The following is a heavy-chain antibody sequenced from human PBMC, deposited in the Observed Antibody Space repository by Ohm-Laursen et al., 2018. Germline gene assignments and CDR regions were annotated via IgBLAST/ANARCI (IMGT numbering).Heavy chain of an antibody. D-gene: IGHD3-22*01. J-gene: IGHJ4*02. Sequence: GTLSLTCAVYGGSFSGYYWRWIRQPPGKGLEWIGEINHSGNTNYNPSLKSRVTISVDTSKNQFSLKLSSVTAADTAVYYCARDAYYFDSSGGMRNDYWGQGTLVTVSS. CDR3: ARDAYYFDSSGGMRNDY. V-gene: IGHV4-34*01. CDR2: INHSGNT. CDR1: GGSFSGYY.